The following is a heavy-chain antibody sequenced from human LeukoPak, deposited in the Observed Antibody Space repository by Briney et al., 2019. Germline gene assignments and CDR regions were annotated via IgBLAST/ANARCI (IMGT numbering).Heavy chain of an antibody. CDR1: GFPFSGYS. CDR3: ARDRVGYPKYYFDY. Sequence: GGSLRLSWAASGFPFSGYSMNWVRKPPGRGWGGVSFFSSSSSAIYYADSVKGRFTISRDNAKNSLYLQMNSLRDEDTAVYYCARDRVGYPKYYFDYWGQGTLVTVSS. V-gene: IGHV3-48*02. CDR2: FSSSSSAI. J-gene: IGHJ4*02. D-gene: IGHD5-12*01.